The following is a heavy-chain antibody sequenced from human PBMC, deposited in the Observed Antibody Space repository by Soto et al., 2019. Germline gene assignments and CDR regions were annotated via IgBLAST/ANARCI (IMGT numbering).Heavy chain of an antibody. Sequence: SETLSLTCSVSGGSISSYHWSWIRQPGGKGLEWIGRMYSTGNTNYNPSLKSRLTLTEDTSKNQVVLTMTNMDPKDTATYYCAHRDSTGTTTYFDSWGQGIPVTVSS. CDR2: MYSTGNT. J-gene: IGHJ4*02. CDR3: AHRDSTGTTTYFDS. CDR1: GGSISSYH. V-gene: IGHV4-4*07. D-gene: IGHD1-1*01.